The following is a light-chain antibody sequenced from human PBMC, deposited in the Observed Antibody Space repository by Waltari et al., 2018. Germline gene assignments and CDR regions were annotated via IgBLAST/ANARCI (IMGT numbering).Light chain of an antibody. CDR1: NIGDRT. V-gene: IGLV3-21*03. CDR3: QVWDDSSDHVV. J-gene: IGLJ2*01. CDR2: DDS. Sequence: SYVLTQPPSVSVAPGKTAMITCGADNIGDRTVHWYQQRPGQAPVLVVVDDSARPAGIPERFSGSNSGDTATLTISRVEAGDEADYSCQVWDDSSDHVVFGGGTKLTVL.